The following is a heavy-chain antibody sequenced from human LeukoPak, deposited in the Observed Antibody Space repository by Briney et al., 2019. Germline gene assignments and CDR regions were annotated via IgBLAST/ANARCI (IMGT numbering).Heavy chain of an antibody. CDR3: AKASGVQLYNYYGMDV. Sequence: GGSLRLSCAASGFTFSFYAMSWVRQAPGKGLEWVSSISGSGGSTNHADSVKGRFTISRDNSKNTLYVQMNSLRAEDTAVYYCAKASGVQLYNYYGMDVWGQGTTVTVSS. V-gene: IGHV3-23*01. CDR2: ISGSGGST. CDR1: GFTFSFYA. D-gene: IGHD2-15*01. J-gene: IGHJ6*02.